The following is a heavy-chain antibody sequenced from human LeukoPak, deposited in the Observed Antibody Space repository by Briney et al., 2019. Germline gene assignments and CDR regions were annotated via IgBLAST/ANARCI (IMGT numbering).Heavy chain of an antibody. CDR1: GFTFSNYE. CDR3: ARGLASSNWPHWFDP. V-gene: IGHV3-48*03. CDR2: ISAIDSTT. D-gene: IGHD6-13*01. J-gene: IGHJ5*02. Sequence: QPGGSLRLSCAASGFTFSNYEMNWVRQAPGKGLEWVSYISAIDSTTYYAGSVKGRFTICRDNAKNSLYLQMNSLRVEDTAVYHCARGLASSNWPHWFDPWGQGTLVSDSS.